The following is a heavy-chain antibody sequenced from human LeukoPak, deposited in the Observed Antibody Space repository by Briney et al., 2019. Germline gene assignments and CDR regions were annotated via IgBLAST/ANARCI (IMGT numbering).Heavy chain of an antibody. CDR1: GGSISSYY. CDR2: IYYSGST. Sequence: SETLSLTCTVSGGSISSYYWSWIRQPPGKGLEWIGYIYYSGSTNYNPSLKSRVTISVDTSKNQFSLKLSSVTAADTAVYYCARAGDSSGYYRRVHYYYGMDVWGQGTLVTVSS. CDR3: ARAGDSSGYYRRVHYYYGMDV. V-gene: IGHV4-59*12. D-gene: IGHD3-22*01. J-gene: IGHJ6*02.